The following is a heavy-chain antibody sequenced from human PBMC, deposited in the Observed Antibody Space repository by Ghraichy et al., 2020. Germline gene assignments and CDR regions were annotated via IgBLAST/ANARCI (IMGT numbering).Heavy chain of an antibody. Sequence: SETLSLTCTVSGGSISSYYWSWIRQPPGKGLEWIGYIYYSGSTNYNPSLKSRVTISVDPSKNQFSLKLSSVTAADTAGYYWARVKSRITMIVGVTGAFDIWGQGTMVTVSS. CDR3: ARVKSRITMIVGVTGAFDI. J-gene: IGHJ3*02. CDR1: GGSISSYY. V-gene: IGHV4-59*01. CDR2: IYYSGST. D-gene: IGHD3-22*01.